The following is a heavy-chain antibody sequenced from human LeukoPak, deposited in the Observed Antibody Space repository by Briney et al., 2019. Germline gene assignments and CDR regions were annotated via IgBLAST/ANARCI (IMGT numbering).Heavy chain of an antibody. CDR2: ISYDGSNK. CDR1: GFTFSSYA. Sequence: PGGSLRLSCAASGFTFSSYAMHWVRQAPGKGLEWVAVISYDGSNKYYADSVKGRFTISRDNSKNTLYLQMNSLRAEDTAVYYCAREPIVVVITSYYYHGMDVWGQGTTVTVSS. CDR3: AREPIVVVITSYYYHGMDV. D-gene: IGHD3-22*01. V-gene: IGHV3-30-3*01. J-gene: IGHJ6*02.